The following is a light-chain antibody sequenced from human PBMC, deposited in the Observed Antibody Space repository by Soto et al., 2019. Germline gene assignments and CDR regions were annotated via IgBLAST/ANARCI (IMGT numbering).Light chain of an antibody. V-gene: IGLV2-23*03. CDR1: SSDVGSYNL. J-gene: IGLJ1*01. Sequence: QSALTQPASVSGSPGQSITISCTGTSSDVGSYNLVSWYQQHPGKAPKLMIYEGSKRPSGVSNRFSGSKSGNTASLTISGPQAEDEADYYCCSYAGSSTLLFVFGTGTKVTVL. CDR2: EGS. CDR3: CSYAGSSTLLFV.